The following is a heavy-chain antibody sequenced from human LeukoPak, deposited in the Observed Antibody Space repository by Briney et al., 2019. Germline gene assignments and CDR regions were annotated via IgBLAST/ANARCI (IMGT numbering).Heavy chain of an antibody. CDR1: GASVSGSNYY. Sequence: SETLSLTCAVSGASVSGSNYYWGWIRQPPGKGLEWIGNIYSSGSTYYNASLQSRVTISVDTSKNQFSLKLSSVTAADTAVYYCARLRGWAATNWFDPWGQGTLVTISS. D-gene: IGHD2-15*01. J-gene: IGHJ5*02. V-gene: IGHV4-39*07. CDR3: ARLRGWAATNWFDP. CDR2: IYSSGST.